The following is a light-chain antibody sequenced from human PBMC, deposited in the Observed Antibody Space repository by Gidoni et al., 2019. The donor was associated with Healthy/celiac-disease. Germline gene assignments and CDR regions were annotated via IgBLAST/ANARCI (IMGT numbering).Light chain of an antibody. V-gene: IGKV1D-13*01. Sequence: AIKLTQSPSSLSASVGDRVTITCGASQGISSALAWYKQKPGNAPKLLIYDASSLESGVPSRFSASGSGTDFTLTISSLQPEDFPTYYCQQFNNYPLPVGGGTKVEIK. J-gene: IGKJ4*01. CDR3: QQFNNYPLP. CDR1: QGISSA. CDR2: DAS.